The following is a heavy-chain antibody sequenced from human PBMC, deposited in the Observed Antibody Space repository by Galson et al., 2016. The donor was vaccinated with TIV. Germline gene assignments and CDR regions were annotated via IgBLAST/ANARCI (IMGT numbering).Heavy chain of an antibody. D-gene: IGHD3-16*02. Sequence: SLRLSCAASGFTFSTKSMSWVRQAPGKGLEWVSAISGSGGTTYYADSVKGRFTISRDNSNNTLYLQMNSLRAEDRAVDSCAKGPVSYPYHYYGVDVWGQGTTVTV. CDR2: ISGSGGTT. J-gene: IGHJ6*02. V-gene: IGHV3-23*01. CDR1: GFTFSTKS. CDR3: AKGPVSYPYHYYGVDV.